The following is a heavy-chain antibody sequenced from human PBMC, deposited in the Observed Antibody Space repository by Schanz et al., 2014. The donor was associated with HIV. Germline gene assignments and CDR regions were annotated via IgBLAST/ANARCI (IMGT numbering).Heavy chain of an antibody. CDR1: GYSISRGGYY. Sequence: QVHLQESGPGLVKPSQTLSLTCSVSGYSISRGGYYWSWIRQHPGKGLEWIGYIYYSGSTYYNPSLKSRVTISVDTSKNQFSLKLTSLTAADTAVYFCARIVQGADAFDIWGQGTMVTVSS. CDR3: ARIVQGADAFDI. J-gene: IGHJ3*02. V-gene: IGHV4-31*02. CDR2: IYYSGST. D-gene: IGHD1-26*01.